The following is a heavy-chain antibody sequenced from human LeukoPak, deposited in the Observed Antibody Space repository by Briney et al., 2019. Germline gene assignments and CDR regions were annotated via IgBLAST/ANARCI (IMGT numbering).Heavy chain of an antibody. J-gene: IGHJ5*02. D-gene: IGHD3-10*01. CDR1: GYTFTGYY. CDR3: ARGRSYYGSGSFSIAGWFDP. Sequence: GASVKASCKASGYTFTGYYMHWVRQAPGQGLEWMGWINPNSGGTNYGRVTMTRDTSISTAYMELSRLRSDDTAVYYCARGRSYYGSGSFSIAGWFDPWGQGALVTVSS. CDR2: INPNSGGT. V-gene: IGHV1-2*02.